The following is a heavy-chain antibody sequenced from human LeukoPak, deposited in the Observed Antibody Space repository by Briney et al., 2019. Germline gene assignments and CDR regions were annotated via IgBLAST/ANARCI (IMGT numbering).Heavy chain of an antibody. J-gene: IGHJ4*02. CDR2: ISYDGSNK. V-gene: IGHV3-30*18. Sequence: PGGSLRLSCAASGFTFSSYGMHWVRQAPGKGLEWVAVISYDGSNKYYADSVKGRFTISRDNSKNTVFLEMNNLRHEDTAVYFCAKAVVPTIRPFDNWGQGTLVTVSS. CDR1: GFTFSSYG. CDR3: AKAVVPTIRPFDN. D-gene: IGHD5-12*01.